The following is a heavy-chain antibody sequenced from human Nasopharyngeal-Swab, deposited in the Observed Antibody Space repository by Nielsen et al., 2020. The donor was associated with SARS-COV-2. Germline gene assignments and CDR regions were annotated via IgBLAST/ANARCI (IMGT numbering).Heavy chain of an antibody. Sequence: SGPTLVQPTQTLTLTCTFSGFSLSISGMCVSWIRQPPGKALEWLALIDWDDDKYYSTSLKTRLTISKDTSKNQVVLTMTNMDPVDTATYYCAGGGSWYDGFDYWGQGTLVTVSS. CDR2: IDWDDDK. V-gene: IGHV2-70*01. CDR3: AGGGSWYDGFDY. J-gene: IGHJ4*02. D-gene: IGHD6-13*01. CDR1: GFSLSISGMC.